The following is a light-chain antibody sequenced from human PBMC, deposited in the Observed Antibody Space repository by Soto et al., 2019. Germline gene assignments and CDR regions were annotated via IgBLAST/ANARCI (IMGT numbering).Light chain of an antibody. V-gene: IGKV1-8*01. Sequence: AIRMTQSPSSLSASTGDRVTITCRASQDISNSLVWYQQKPGKAPKVLIHAASTLQSGVSSGFSGSGSGTDFTLTISRLQSEDFATYYCQQYSSYPWTFGQGTKV. CDR1: QDISNS. CDR3: QQYSSYPWT. CDR2: AAS. J-gene: IGKJ1*01.